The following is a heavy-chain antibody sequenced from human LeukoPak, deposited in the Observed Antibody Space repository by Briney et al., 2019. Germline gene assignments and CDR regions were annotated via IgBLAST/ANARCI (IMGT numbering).Heavy chain of an antibody. CDR2: INWNGGST. CDR3: ARDAAIFVRGGYYYYMDV. Sequence: PGGSLRLSCAASGFTFSNYAMSWVRQAPGKGLEWVSGINWNGGSTGYADSVKGRFTISRDNAKNSLYLQMNSLRAEDTALYHCARDAAIFVRGGYYYYMDVWGKGTTVTVSS. CDR1: GFTFSNYA. V-gene: IGHV3-20*01. J-gene: IGHJ6*03. D-gene: IGHD3-10*02.